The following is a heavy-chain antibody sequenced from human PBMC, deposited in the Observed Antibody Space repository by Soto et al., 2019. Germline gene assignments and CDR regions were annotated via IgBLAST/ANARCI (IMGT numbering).Heavy chain of an antibody. Sequence: SETLSLTCTFSSGSIRSSSYYWGWIRQPPGKGLEWIGSIYYSGSTYYNPSLKSRVTISVDTSKNQFSLKLSSVTAADTAVYYCARIRSSGYYGANYYYYGMDVWGQGTTVT. J-gene: IGHJ6*02. CDR1: SGSIRSSSYY. CDR2: IYYSGST. D-gene: IGHD3-22*01. V-gene: IGHV4-39*01. CDR3: ARIRSSGYYGANYYYYGMDV.